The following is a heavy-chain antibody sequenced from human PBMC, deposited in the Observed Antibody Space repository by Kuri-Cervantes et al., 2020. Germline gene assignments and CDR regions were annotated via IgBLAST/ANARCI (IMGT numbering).Heavy chain of an antibody. CDR3: ARDGAPIYYYYMDV. J-gene: IGHJ6*03. V-gene: IGHV3-7*01. Sequence: GESRKISCAASGFTFSSYAMSWVRQAPGKGLEWVANIKQDGSEKYYVDSVKGRFTISRDNAKNSLYLQMNSLRAEDTAVYYCARDGAPIYYYYMDVWGKGTTVTVSS. CDR2: IKQDGSEK. D-gene: IGHD3-16*01. CDR1: GFTFSSYA.